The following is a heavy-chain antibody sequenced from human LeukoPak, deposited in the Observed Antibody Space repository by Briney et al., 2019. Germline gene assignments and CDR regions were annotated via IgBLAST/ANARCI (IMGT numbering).Heavy chain of an antibody. CDR1: GYSFSNNW. V-gene: IGHV5-51*01. CDR2: IYPGDSQT. CDR3: ARLSAGSHFHLDS. D-gene: IGHD1-26*01. J-gene: IGHJ4*02. Sequence: GESLKISCKGSGYSFSNNWIGWVRQMPGKGLEWMGIIYPGDSQTRYSPSFQGQVTISADKSISTAYLQWSSLKASDIAMYYCARLSAGSHFHLDSWGQGTLVTVSP.